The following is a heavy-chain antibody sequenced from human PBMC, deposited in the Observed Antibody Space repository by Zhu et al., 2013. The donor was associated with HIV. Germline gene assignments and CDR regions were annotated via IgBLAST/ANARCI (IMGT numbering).Heavy chain of an antibody. CDR2: IIPVYGTV. J-gene: IGHJ4*02. CDR1: GGTFSNYA. CDR3: ATEGVTASQDY. V-gene: IGHV1-69*06. Sequence: QLRLVQSGTEVKKPGSSVKVSCKASGGTFSNYAIAWVRQAPGQGLEWMGAIIPVYGTVNYGQKFQGRFTITADISTSTSYMEVSSLRSEDTAVYFCATEGVTASQDYWGQGTLVTVSS.